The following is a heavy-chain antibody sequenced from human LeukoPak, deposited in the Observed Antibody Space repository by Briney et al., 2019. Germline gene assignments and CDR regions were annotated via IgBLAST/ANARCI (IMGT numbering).Heavy chain of an antibody. Sequence: SVKVSCKASGCTFSSYAISWVRQAPGQGLEWMERIIPILGIANYAQKFQGRVTITADKSTSTAYMELSSLRSEDTAVYYCAMTGFAGYLDYWGQGTLVTVSS. J-gene: IGHJ4*02. CDR2: IIPILGIA. V-gene: IGHV1-69*04. CDR1: GCTFSSYA. D-gene: IGHD3-10*01. CDR3: AMTGFAGYLDY.